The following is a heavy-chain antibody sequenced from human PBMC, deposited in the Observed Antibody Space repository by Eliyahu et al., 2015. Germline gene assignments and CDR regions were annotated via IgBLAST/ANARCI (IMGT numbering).Heavy chain of an antibody. D-gene: IGHD2-2*01. CDR3: GTSFGAFCGRTRCYGY. CDR1: GFTFXDPW. J-gene: IGHJ4*02. V-gene: IGHV3-15*01. Sequence: EVQLVESGGGLVKPGESLRLSCVASGFTFXDPWRNWVRQAPGKGLEWVGRLKSKTDGGTTDYAAPVKVRFTISRDDSKNTLYLQMNNLKTEDTAIYYCGTSFGAFCGRTRCYGYWGQGTVVTVSP. CDR2: LKSKTDGGTT.